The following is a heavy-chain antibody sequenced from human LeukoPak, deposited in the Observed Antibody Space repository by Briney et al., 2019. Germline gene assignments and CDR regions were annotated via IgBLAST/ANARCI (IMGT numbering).Heavy chain of an antibody. Sequence: ASVKVSCQDCVYTFLNYDLSWVRPAPGQELEWMGWISAYNGKTNYAQKLQGRVTMTTDTYTSTAYMELRSLRSDDTAVYYCARDKALYSYYGSGSPQDNWFDPWGQGTLVTVSS. CDR1: VYTFLNYD. J-gene: IGHJ5*02. D-gene: IGHD3-10*01. CDR3: ARDKALYSYYGSGSPQDNWFDP. V-gene: IGHV1-18*01. CDR2: ISAYNGKT.